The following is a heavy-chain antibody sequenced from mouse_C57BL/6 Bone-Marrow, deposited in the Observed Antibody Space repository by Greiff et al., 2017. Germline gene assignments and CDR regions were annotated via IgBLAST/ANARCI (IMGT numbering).Heavy chain of an antibody. D-gene: IGHD2-3*01. CDR3: ARWGGGYYDY. V-gene: IGHV1-54*01. CDR1: GYAFTNYL. Sequence: QVQLQQSGAELVRPGTSVKVSCKASGYAFTNYLIEWVKQRPGQGLEWIGVINPGSGGTNYNEKFKGKATLTADKSSSTAYMQLSSLTSEDSAVYFCARWGGGYYDYGGQGTTLTVSS. CDR2: INPGSGGT. J-gene: IGHJ2*01.